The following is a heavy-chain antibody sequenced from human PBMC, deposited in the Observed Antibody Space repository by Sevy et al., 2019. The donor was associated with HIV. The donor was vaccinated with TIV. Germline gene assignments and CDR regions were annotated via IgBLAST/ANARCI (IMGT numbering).Heavy chain of an antibody. V-gene: IGHV3-30-3*01. CDR2: ISYDGSNK. CDR3: ARDQYYDSSGSPYFDY. J-gene: IGHJ4*02. CDR1: GFTFSSYA. Sequence: GGSLRLSCAASGFTFSSYAMHWVRQAPGKGLEWVGVISYDGSNKYYADSVKGRFTISRDNSKNTLYLQMNSLRAEDTAVYYCARDQYYDSSGSPYFDYWGQGTLVTVSS. D-gene: IGHD3-22*01.